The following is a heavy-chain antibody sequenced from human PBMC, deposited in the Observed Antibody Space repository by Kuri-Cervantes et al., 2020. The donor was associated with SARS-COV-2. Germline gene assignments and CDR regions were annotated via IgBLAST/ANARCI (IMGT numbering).Heavy chain of an antibody. J-gene: IGHJ4*02. D-gene: IGHD3-16*02. CDR3: ARAVVSVIYYFDC. CDR2: IYHSGSA. CDR1: GGSISSGGYS. Sequence: SQTLSLTCAIPGGSISSGGYSWRWVRQPPGKGLDWIGYIYHSGSAYYNQSLKSRVTITVDRSKNQLSLGLTSVTAADTAVYYFARAVVSVIYYFDCWGQGTLVTVSS. V-gene: IGHV4-30-2*01.